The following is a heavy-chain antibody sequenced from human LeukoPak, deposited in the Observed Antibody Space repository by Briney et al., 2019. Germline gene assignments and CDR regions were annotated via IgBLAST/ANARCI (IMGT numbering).Heavy chain of an antibody. CDR2: IYPGDSDT. Sequence: GESLKISCKGSGYSFASYWIGWVRQMPGKGLEWMGIIYPGDSDTRYSPSLQGQVTISVDKSISTAYLQWRSLKASDTAVYYCARHPPYTTSWFRFNWFDTWGQGTLVTVSS. J-gene: IGHJ5*02. V-gene: IGHV5-51*01. CDR1: GYSFASYW. CDR3: ARHPPYTTSWFRFNWFDT. D-gene: IGHD3-10*01.